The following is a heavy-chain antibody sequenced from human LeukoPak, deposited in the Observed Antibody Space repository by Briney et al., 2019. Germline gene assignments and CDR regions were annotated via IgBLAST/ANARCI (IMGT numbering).Heavy chain of an antibody. V-gene: IGHV3-21*01. Sequence: GGSLRLSCAVSGFTFSSYSMNWVRQAPGKGLEWVSSISSSSSYIYYADSVKGRFTISRDNSKNTLYLQMNSLRAEDTAVYYCARNSYGDYEADYWGQGTLVTVSS. D-gene: IGHD4-17*01. CDR2: ISSSSSYI. CDR1: GFTFSSYS. CDR3: ARNSYGDYEADY. J-gene: IGHJ4*02.